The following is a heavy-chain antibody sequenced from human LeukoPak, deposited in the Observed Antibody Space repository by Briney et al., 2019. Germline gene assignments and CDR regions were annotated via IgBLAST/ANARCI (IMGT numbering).Heavy chain of an antibody. J-gene: IGHJ5*02. CDR1: GDSISSYY. D-gene: IGHD6-13*01. CDR2: VYYTGNT. CDR3: ARGGSSWANWFDP. Sequence: PSETLSLTCTVSGDSISSYYWSWIRQPPGKGLEWIGNVYYTGNTNYISSLKSRVTISIDTSKNQFSLKLSSMTAADTAVYYCARGGSSWANWFDPWGQGTLVTVSS. V-gene: IGHV4-59*01.